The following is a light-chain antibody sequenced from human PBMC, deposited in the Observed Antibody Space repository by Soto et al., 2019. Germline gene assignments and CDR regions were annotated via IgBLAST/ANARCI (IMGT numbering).Light chain of an antibody. CDR3: GTWDSSLSAEI. J-gene: IGLJ2*01. CDR2: DNN. Sequence: QSVLTQRPSVSAAPGQMVTISCSGSTSNIGNNYVSWYRQLPGTAPKLLIYDNNKRPSGIPDRFSGSKSGTSATLGITGLQTGDEADYYCGTWDSSLSAEIFGVGTKVTVL. CDR1: TSNIGNNY. V-gene: IGLV1-51*01.